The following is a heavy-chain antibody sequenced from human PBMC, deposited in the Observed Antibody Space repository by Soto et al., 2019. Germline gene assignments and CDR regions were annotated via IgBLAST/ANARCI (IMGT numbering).Heavy chain of an antibody. CDR1: GSTSNEYA. D-gene: IGHD2-15*01. Sequence: EVQLVESGGGLVQPGRSLRLSCAVSGSTSNEYAMHWLRQAPGKGLEWVSGIFLGSDRTGYADSVKGRFTTSRDKAKNSLYLQMNSLRPEDTALYYCGKDGKAGGLDFWGQGTLVTVSS. CDR2: IFLGSDRT. J-gene: IGHJ4*02. V-gene: IGHV3-9*02. CDR3: GKDGKAGGLDF.